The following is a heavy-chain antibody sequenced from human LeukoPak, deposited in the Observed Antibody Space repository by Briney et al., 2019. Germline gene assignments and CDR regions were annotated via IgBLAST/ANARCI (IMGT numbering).Heavy chain of an antibody. V-gene: IGHV3-13*01. CDR3: AKAHEVVVVAATFALDPYGMDV. CDR1: GFTFSSYD. D-gene: IGHD2-15*01. Sequence: GGSLRLSCAASGFTFSSYDMHWVRQATGKGLEWVSAIGTAGDTYYPGSVKGRFTISRENAKNSLYLQMNSLRAEDTAVYYCAKAHEVVVVAATFALDPYGMDVWGQGTTVTVSS. CDR2: IGTAGDT. J-gene: IGHJ6*02.